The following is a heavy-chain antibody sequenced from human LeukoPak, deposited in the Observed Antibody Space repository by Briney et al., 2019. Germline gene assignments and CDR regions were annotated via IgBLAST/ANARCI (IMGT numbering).Heavy chain of an antibody. J-gene: IGHJ5*02. D-gene: IGHD7-27*01. CDR3: ARDLSGAPGVNWFDP. CDR1: GASISSYF. V-gene: IGHV4-59*01. CDR2: SYYSCSS. Sequence: SETLSLTCTVSGASISSYFWSWIWQPPRKGMERIGYSYYSCSSNYNHSLKSRVTMSVDASTNQFSLKLTSVTAADTAVYYCARDLSGAPGVNWFDPWGQGTLVTVSS.